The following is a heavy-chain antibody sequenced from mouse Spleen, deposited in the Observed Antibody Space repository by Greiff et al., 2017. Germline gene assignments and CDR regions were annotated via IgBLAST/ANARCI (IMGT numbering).Heavy chain of an antibody. Sequence: QVQLQQSGAELVRPGASVTLSCKASGYTFTDYEMHWVKQTPVHGLEWIGAIDPETGGTAYNQKFKGKAILTADKSSSTAYMELRSLTSEDSAVYYCTREGVLRDYFDYWGQGTTLTVSS. CDR2: IDPETGGT. CDR3: TREGVLRDYFDY. D-gene: IGHD1-1*01. J-gene: IGHJ2*01. CDR1: GYTFTDYE. V-gene: IGHV1-15*01.